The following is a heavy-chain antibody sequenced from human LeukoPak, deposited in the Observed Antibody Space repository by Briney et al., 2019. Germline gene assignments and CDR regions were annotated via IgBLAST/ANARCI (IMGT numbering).Heavy chain of an antibody. J-gene: IGHJ6*02. CDR2: IWYGGNNI. D-gene: IGHD3-10*01. CDR3: ARDQVVTGSGSYYKIYYYYGMDV. Sequence: GGSLRLSCAASGFTFSSYGMHWVRQAPGKGLEWVAVIWYGGNNIYYADFVKGRFTISRDNSKNTLYLQMNSLRAEDTAVYYCARDQVVTGSGSYYKIYYYYGMDVWGQGTTVTVSS. CDR1: GFTFSSYG. V-gene: IGHV3-33*08.